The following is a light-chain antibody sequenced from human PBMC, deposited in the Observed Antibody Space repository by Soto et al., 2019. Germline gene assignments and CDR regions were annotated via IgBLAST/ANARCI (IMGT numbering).Light chain of an antibody. J-gene: IGKJ1*01. CDR2: GAS. CDR1: QSVTSSY. CDR3: HQYANSPRT. Sequence: EIVLTQSPGTLPLSPGERVTLSCRASQSVTSSYLAWFQQKVGQAPRLLIYGASSRATGIPDRFSGSGSGTDFTLTISRLEPEDFAVYYCHQYANSPRTFGQGTKVDI. V-gene: IGKV3-20*01.